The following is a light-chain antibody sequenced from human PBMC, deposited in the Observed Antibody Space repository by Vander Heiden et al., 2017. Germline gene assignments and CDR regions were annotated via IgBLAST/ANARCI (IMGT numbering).Light chain of an antibody. CDR1: SGSIASNY. CDR3: QSYDSSTHVV. Sequence: NFMLTQPHSVSEAPGKTVTISCTRSSGSIASNYVQWYQQHPGSSPTTVIYEDNQRPSGGPDRFSGSIDSSSNSASLTISGLKTEDEAYYYCQSYDSSTHVVFGGGTKLTVL. CDR2: EDN. V-gene: IGLV6-57*01. J-gene: IGLJ2*01.